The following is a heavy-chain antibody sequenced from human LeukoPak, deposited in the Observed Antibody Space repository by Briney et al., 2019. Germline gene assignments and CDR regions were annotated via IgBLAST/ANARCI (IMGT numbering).Heavy chain of an antibody. CDR2: IYYSGST. J-gene: IGHJ4*02. Sequence: SETLSLTCTVSGGSISSYYWSWIRQPPGKGQEWIGYIYYSGSTNYNPSLKSRVTISVDTSKNQFSLKLSSVTAADTAVYYCARGCGVDCYYLDYWGQGTLVTVSS. CDR1: GGSISSYY. D-gene: IGHD2-21*01. CDR3: ARGCGVDCYYLDY. V-gene: IGHV4-59*01.